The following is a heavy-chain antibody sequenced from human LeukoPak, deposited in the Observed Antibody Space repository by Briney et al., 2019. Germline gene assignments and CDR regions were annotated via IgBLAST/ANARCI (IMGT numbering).Heavy chain of an antibody. CDR3: ARRDYAAWSDP. D-gene: IGHD4/OR15-4a*01. V-gene: IGHV4-39*01. CDR1: GDSITSGAFY. J-gene: IGHJ5*02. CDR2: VYYSGST. Sequence: SETLCLTCNVSGDSITSGAFYWARIRQPPGKGLEWIGNVYYSGSTQYNPSLRGRVSISMDKTKNQFSLNLNSVSVTDTAIYYCARRDYAAWSDPWGQATLVTVSS.